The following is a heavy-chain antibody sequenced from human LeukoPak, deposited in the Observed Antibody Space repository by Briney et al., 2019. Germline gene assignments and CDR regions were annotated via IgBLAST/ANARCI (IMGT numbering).Heavy chain of an antibody. J-gene: IGHJ4*02. CDR2: ISGGGGST. V-gene: IGHV3-23*01. CDR3: ARTGTTFDY. D-gene: IGHD1-1*01. Sequence: PGGSLRLSCAASGFTFTSYSMNWVRQAPGKGLEWVSTISGGGGSTYYADSVKGRFTISRDNSKNTLYLQVNSLRAEDTAVYYCARTGTTFDYWGQGTLVTVSS. CDR1: GFTFTSYS.